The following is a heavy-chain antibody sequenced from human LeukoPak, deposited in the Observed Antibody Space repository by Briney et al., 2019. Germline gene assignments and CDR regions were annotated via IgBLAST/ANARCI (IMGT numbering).Heavy chain of an antibody. CDR1: GGSFSGYY. V-gene: IGHV4-34*01. J-gene: IGHJ6*02. CDR3: ARHVQDLGIKV. CDR2: INHSGST. Sequence: SETLSLTCAVYGGSFSGYYWSWIRQPPGKGLEWIGEINHSGSTNYNASLKSRVTISVDTSKNHFSLRLSSVTAADTAVYYYARHVQDLGIKVWGQGTTVTVSS.